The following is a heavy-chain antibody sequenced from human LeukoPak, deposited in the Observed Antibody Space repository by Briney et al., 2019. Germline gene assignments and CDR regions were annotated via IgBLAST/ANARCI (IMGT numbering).Heavy chain of an antibody. Sequence: AGGSLRLSCAASGFTFSSYSMNWVRQAPGKGLEWVSYISRSSIIHYADSVKGRCTISRDNAKNSLYLQMNRLRDEDTAVYYCARSTEGDYGSGRPFDPWGQGTLVTVSS. J-gene: IGHJ5*02. V-gene: IGHV3-48*02. CDR2: ISRSSII. D-gene: IGHD3-10*01. CDR3: ARSTEGDYGSGRPFDP. CDR1: GFTFSSYS.